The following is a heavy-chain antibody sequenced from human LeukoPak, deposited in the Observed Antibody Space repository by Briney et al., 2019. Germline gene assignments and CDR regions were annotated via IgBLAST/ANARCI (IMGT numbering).Heavy chain of an antibody. J-gene: IGHJ4*02. Sequence: SETLSLTCTVSGGSISSYYWSWTRQPPGKGLEWIGYIYYSGSTNYNPSLKSRVTISVDTSKNQFSLKLSSVTAADTAVYYCARILSGSYYGRIDYWGQGTLVTVSS. CDR3: ARILSGSYYGRIDY. CDR1: GGSISSYY. CDR2: IYYSGST. D-gene: IGHD1-26*01. V-gene: IGHV4-59*08.